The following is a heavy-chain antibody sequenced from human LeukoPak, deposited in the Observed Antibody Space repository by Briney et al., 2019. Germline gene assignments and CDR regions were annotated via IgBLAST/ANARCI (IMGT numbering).Heavy chain of an antibody. V-gene: IGHV1-46*01. CDR2: INPSGGST. CDR3: ARSFNWNYVLWMSLGAFDI. D-gene: IGHD1-7*01. J-gene: IGHJ3*02. Sequence: ASVKVSCKASGYTFTSYYMHWVRQAPGQGLEWMGIINPSGGSTSYAQKLQGRVTMTTDTSTSTAYMELRSLRSDDTAVYYCARSFNWNYVLWMSLGAFDIWGQGTMVTVSS. CDR1: GYTFTSYY.